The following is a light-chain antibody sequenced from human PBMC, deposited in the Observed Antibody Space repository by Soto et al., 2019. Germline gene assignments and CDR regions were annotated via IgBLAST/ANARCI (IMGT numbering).Light chain of an antibody. Sequence: QSALTQPPSASGSPGQSVTISCTGTNSDVGAYIYVSWYQQHPGKAPKLMMYDVSKRPSGVPDRFSGSKSGNTASLTVSGLQADDEADYYCSSYTVSNTWVFGGGTKLTVL. CDR3: SSYTVSNTWV. CDR2: DVS. V-gene: IGLV2-8*01. J-gene: IGLJ3*02. CDR1: NSDVGAYIY.